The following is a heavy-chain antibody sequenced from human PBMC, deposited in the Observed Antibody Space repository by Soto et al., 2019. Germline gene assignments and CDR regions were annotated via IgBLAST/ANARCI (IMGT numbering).Heavy chain of an antibody. CDR3: ARYYFDTGGNSNWIDP. D-gene: IGHD3-22*01. J-gene: IGHJ5*02. Sequence: PSETLSLTCAVSGGSISSGGYSWSWIRQPPGKGLEWIGYIYHSGSTYYNPSLKSRVTISVDRSKNQFSLKLSSVTAADTAVYYCARYYFDTGGNSNWIDPWGQGTLVTFSS. V-gene: IGHV4-30-2*01. CDR1: GGSISSGGYS. CDR2: IYHSGST.